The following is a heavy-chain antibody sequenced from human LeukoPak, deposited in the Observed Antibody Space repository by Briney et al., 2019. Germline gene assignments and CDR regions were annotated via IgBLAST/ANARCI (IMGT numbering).Heavy chain of an antibody. J-gene: IGHJ6*03. CDR2: IYTSGST. D-gene: IGHD3-22*01. V-gene: IGHV4-4*07. Sequence: SETLSLTCTVSGGSIGSYYWSWIRQPAGKGLEWIGRIYTSGSTNYNPSLKSRVTMSVDTSKNQFSLKLSSVTAADTAVYYCARVGVLSIVVVSTSHYYYYMDVWGKGTTVTVSS. CDR1: GGSIGSYY. CDR3: ARVGVLSIVVVSTSHYYYYMDV.